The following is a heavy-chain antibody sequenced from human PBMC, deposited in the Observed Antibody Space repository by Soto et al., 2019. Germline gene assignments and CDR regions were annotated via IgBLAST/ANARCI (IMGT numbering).Heavy chain of an antibody. V-gene: IGHV4-34*01. CDR3: AGQLQCLTGYYNGVYGMDV. CDR2: INHSGST. Sequence: SETLSLTCAVYGGSFSGYYWSWIRQPPGKGLEWIGEINHSGSTNYNPSLKSRVTISVDTSKNQFSLKLSSVTAADTAVYYCAGQLQCLTGYYNGVYGMDVWGQGTTVTVSS. CDR1: GGSFSGYY. D-gene: IGHD3-9*01. J-gene: IGHJ6*02.